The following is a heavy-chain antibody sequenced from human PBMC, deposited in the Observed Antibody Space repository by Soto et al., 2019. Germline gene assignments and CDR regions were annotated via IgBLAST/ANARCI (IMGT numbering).Heavy chain of an antibody. J-gene: IGHJ6*02. D-gene: IGHD3-3*01. CDR2: ISYDGSNK. CDR3: AKGVGPQLRFLVWTLDV. Sequence: PGGSLRLSCAASGFTFSSYGMHWVRQAPGKGLEWVAVISYDGSNKYYADSVKGRLTISRDNSKNTLYLQMNSLRAEDTGVYYRAKGVGPQLRFLVWTLDVWGQGPTVTAPS. CDR1: GFTFSSYG. V-gene: IGHV3-30*18.